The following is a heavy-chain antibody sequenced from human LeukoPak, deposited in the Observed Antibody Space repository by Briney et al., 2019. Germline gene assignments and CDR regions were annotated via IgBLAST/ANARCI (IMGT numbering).Heavy chain of an antibody. J-gene: IGHJ4*02. CDR2: IYYSGST. V-gene: IGHV4-61*05. D-gene: IGHD3-22*01. Sequence: PSETLSLTCTVSGGSISSSSYYWGWIRQPPGKGLEWIGYIYYSGSTNYNPSLKSRVTISVDTSKNQFSLKLSSVTAADTAVYYCARTRDYYDSSGYYDYWGQGTLVTVSS. CDR1: GGSISSSSYY. CDR3: ARTRDYYDSSGYYDY.